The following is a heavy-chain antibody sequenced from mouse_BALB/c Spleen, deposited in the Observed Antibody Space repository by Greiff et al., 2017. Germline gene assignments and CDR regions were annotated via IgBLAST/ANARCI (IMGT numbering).Heavy chain of an antibody. CDR2: INPSNGRT. CDR1: GYTFTSYW. V-gene: IGHV1S81*02. J-gene: IGHJ3*01. CDR3: ARTHDYDGAWFAY. Sequence: VQLQQPGAELVKPGASVKLSCKASGYTFTSYWMHWVKQRPGQGLEWIGEINPSNGRTNYNEKFKSKATLTVDKSSSTAYMQLSSLTSEDSAVYYCARTHDYDGAWFAYWGQGTLVTVSA. D-gene: IGHD2-4*01.